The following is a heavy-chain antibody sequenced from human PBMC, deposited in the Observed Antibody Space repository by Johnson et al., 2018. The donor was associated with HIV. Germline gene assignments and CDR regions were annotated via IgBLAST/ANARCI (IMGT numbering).Heavy chain of an antibody. CDR1: GFTFDDYG. CDR2: INLNGGST. D-gene: IGHD5-12*01. Sequence: VQLVESGGGLVQPGGSLRLSCAASGFTFDDYGMNWVRQAPGKGLEWVSGINLNGGSTGYADSVKGRFTISRDNAKNSLYLQMNSLRAEDTAVYYCTRDQRGYGTAFDIWGQGTMVTVSS. V-gene: IGHV3-20*04. CDR3: TRDQRGYGTAFDI. J-gene: IGHJ3*02.